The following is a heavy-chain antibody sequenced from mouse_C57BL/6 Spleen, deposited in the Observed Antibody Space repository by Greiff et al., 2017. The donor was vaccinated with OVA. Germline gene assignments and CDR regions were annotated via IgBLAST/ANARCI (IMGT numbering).Heavy chain of an antibody. Sequence: EVQLQQSGPELVKPGASVKISCKASGYTFTDYYMNWVKQSHGKSLEWIGDINPNNGGTSYNQKFTGKATLTVDKSSSTAYMELRSLTSEDSAVYYCARDYSNYGYFDVWGTGTTVTVSS. D-gene: IGHD2-5*01. CDR1: GYTFTDYY. CDR3: ARDYSNYGYFDV. CDR2: INPNNGGT. V-gene: IGHV1-26*01. J-gene: IGHJ1*03.